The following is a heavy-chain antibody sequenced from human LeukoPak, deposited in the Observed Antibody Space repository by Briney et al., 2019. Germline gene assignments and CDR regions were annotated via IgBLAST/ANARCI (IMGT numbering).Heavy chain of an antibody. Sequence: PGRSLRLSCAASGFTFSSYAMHWVRQAPGKGLEWVAVISYDGSNKYYADSVKGRFTISRDNSKNTLYLQMNSLRAEDTAVYYCARAGYYGSGSYPHLSCYGMDVWGQGTTVTVSS. CDR3: ARAGYYGSGSYPHLSCYGMDV. D-gene: IGHD3-10*01. J-gene: IGHJ6*02. CDR1: GFTFSSYA. CDR2: ISYDGSNK. V-gene: IGHV3-30-3*01.